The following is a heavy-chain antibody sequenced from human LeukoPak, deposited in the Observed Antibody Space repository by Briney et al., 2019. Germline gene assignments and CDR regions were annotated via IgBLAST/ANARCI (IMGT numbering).Heavy chain of an antibody. J-gene: IGHJ5*02. CDR3: ASHRPYCSSTSCYGPTARFDP. CDR1: GGSISSYY. D-gene: IGHD2-2*01. Sequence: PSETLSLTCTVSGGSISSYYWSWIRQPPGKGLEWIGYIYYSGSTNYNPSLKSRVTISVDTSKNQFSLKLSSLTAADTAVYYCASHRPYCSSTSCYGPTARFDPRGQGTLVTVSS. V-gene: IGHV4-59*01. CDR2: IYYSGST.